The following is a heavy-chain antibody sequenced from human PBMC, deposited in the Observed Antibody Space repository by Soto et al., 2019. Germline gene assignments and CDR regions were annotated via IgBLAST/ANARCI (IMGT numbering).Heavy chain of an antibody. CDR1: GYTFTSYG. Sequence: ASVKVSCKASGYTFTSYGISWVRQAPGQGLEWMGWISAYNGNTNYAQKLQGRFTISRDNSKNTLYLQMNSLRAEDTAVYYCAGTRPFDAFDIWGQGTVVTVSS. V-gene: IGHV1-18*01. D-gene: IGHD1-1*01. CDR2: ISAYNGNT. CDR3: AGTRPFDAFDI. J-gene: IGHJ3*02.